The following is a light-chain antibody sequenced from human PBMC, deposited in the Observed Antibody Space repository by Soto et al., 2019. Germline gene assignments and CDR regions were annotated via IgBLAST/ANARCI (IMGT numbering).Light chain of an antibody. V-gene: IGKV1-27*01. CDR3: QKYNSASLT. CDR1: QGISNY. CDR2: GAS. J-gene: IGKJ4*01. Sequence: DIQMTQSPSSLSASVGDRVTITCRASQGISNYLAWYQQKPGKVPELLIYGASTLQSGVPSRFSGSGSGTDFTLAISSLQHEDVATYYCQKYNSASLTFGGGPKVEIK.